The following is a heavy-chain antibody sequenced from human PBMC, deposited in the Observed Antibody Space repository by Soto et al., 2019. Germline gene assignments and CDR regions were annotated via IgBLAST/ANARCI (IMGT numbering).Heavy chain of an antibody. J-gene: IGHJ4*02. D-gene: IGHD3-22*01. CDR2: MNPNSGNT. CDR1: GGTFSSYT. Sequence: ASVKVSCKASGGTFSSYTISWVRQAPGQGLEWMGWMNPNSGNTGYAQKFQGRVTMTRNTSISTAYMELSSLRSEDTAVYYCARAHYYDSSGYYPNFDYWGQ. CDR3: ARAHYYDSSGYYPNFDY. V-gene: IGHV1-8*02.